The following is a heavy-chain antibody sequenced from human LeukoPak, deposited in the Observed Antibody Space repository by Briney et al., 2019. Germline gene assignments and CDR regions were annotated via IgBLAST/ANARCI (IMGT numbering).Heavy chain of an antibody. CDR2: IRSDGSDK. D-gene: IGHD5-18*01. CDR1: GFTFSSYG. Sequence: GGSLRLSCAASGFTFSSYGMHWVRQAPGKGLEWVAFIRSDGSDKFYADFVRGRVTISRDNSKNTLYLQMNSLRVEDTAVYYCAKDRGYSSDYWGQGTLVTVSS. CDR3: AKDRGYSSDY. J-gene: IGHJ4*02. V-gene: IGHV3-30*02.